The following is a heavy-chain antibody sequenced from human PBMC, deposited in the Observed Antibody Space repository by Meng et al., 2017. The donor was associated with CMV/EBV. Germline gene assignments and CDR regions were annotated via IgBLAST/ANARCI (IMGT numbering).Heavy chain of an antibody. CDR1: GVSISGHY. J-gene: IGHJ5*02. V-gene: IGHV4-59*11. CDR2: FYNSET. Sequence: GSLRLSCIVSGVSISGHYWNWMRQSPGKGLEWIGYFYNSETNYNPSLRSRVTISVDTSQNQVSLRLSSVTSADTAIYYCTRGTGPWVQGTLVTVSS. CDR3: TRGTGP. D-gene: IGHD1-14*01.